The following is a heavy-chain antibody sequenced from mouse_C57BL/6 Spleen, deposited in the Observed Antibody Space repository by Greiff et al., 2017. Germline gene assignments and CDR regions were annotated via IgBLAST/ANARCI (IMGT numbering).Heavy chain of an antibody. V-gene: IGHV1-81*01. D-gene: IGHD2-4*01. J-gene: IGHJ3*01. CDR2: IYPRSGNT. Sequence: QVQLQQSGAELARPGASVKLSCKASGYTFTSYGISWVKQRTGQGLEWIGEIYPRSGNTYYNEKFKGKATLTADKSSSTAYMELRSLTSEDSAVYFCARSGFYYDYDGAWFADWGQGTLVTVSA. CDR1: GYTFTSYG. CDR3: ARSGFYYDYDGAWFAD.